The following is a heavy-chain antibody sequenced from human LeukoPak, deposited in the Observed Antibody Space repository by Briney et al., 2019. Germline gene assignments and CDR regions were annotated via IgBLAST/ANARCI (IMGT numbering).Heavy chain of an antibody. J-gene: IGHJ3*02. CDR3: ARDRGGRDAFDI. D-gene: IGHD3-10*01. CDR2: IYYNGST. V-gene: IGHV4-61*01. CDR1: GYSITSGYY. Sequence: PSETLSLTCAVSGYSITSGYYWGWIRQPPGKGLEWIGYIYYNGSTNYNPSLKSRVTISVDTSKNQFSLKLSSVTAADTAVYYCARDRGGRDAFDIWGQGTMVTVSS.